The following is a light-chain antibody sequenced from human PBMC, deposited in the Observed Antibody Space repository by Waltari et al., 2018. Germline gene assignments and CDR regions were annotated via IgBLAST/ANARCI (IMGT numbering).Light chain of an antibody. Sequence: DIQLTQSPSSLYESVGNRVTVHCRASQHVGTCLNWYQQQPGKAPKLLIYAASSLNTGVPSRFSGSGSGTEFSLTISSLQPEDFATYYCQQGYNSPPTFGQGTKLESK. V-gene: IGKV1-39*01. J-gene: IGKJ2*01. CDR2: AAS. CDR3: QQGYNSPPT. CDR1: QHVGTC.